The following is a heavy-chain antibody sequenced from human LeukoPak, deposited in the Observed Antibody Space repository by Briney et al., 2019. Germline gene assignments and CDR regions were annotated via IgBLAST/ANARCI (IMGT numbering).Heavy chain of an antibody. CDR3: AKTPLAVAPGDYSDY. D-gene: IGHD6-19*01. CDR1: GFTFNTYD. J-gene: IGHJ4*02. Sequence: AGGSLRLSCAASGFTFNTYDMNWVRQAPGKGLEWVSFISGGGGDTYYADSVKGRFTISRDISKHTLYLQMNSLRAEDTAIYYCAKTPLAVAPGDYSDYWGQGTLVTVSS. CDR2: ISGGGGDT. V-gene: IGHV3-23*01.